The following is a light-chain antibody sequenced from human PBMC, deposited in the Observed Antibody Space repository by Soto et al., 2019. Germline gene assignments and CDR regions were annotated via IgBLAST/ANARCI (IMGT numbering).Light chain of an antibody. V-gene: IGLV3-21*02. CDR2: DDS. J-gene: IGLJ3*02. CDR3: QVWDNGSDHWV. CDR1: NIGTKS. Sequence: SYELTQPPSVSVAPGQTARIACGGNNIGTKSVHWYQQKPGQAPVLVVYDDSDRPSGIPERFSGSNSGNTATLTISRVEAGDEAAYSCQVWDNGSDHWVFGGGTKLTGL.